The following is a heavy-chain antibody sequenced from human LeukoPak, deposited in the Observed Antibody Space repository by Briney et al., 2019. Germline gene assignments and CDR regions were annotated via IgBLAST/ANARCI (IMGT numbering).Heavy chain of an antibody. D-gene: IGHD5-18*01. V-gene: IGHV3-23*01. J-gene: IGHJ4*02. CDR2: ISGSGGTT. CDR3: ARDQYSYAHAAH. Sequence: GGSLRLSCAASGFTFSRYAMSWVRQAPGKGLEWVSAISGSGGTTKYADSVKGRFTISRDNSKNTLHLQMNSLRAEDTAVYYCARDQYSYAHAAHWGQGTLVTVSS. CDR1: GFTFSRYA.